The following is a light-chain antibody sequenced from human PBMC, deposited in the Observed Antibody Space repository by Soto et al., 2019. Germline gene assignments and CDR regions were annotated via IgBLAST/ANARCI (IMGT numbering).Light chain of an antibody. CDR1: QSVSSSY. J-gene: IGKJ4*01. Sequence: EIVLTQSPGTLSLSPGERATLSCRASQSVSSSYLAWYQQKPGQAPRLLIYGASSRATGIPDRFSGSGSGTHFTLTISRLETEEFAVYYCQQYGSSPPRLTVGGGNKVEIK. CDR3: QQYGSSPPRLT. CDR2: GAS. V-gene: IGKV3-20*01.